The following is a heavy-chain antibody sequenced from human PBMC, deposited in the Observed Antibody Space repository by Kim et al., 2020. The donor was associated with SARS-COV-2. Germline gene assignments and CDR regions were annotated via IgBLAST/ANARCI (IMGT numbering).Heavy chain of an antibody. V-gene: IGHV1-24*01. CDR2: FDPEDGET. CDR3: ATRGYGDQLLGY. J-gene: IGHJ4*02. Sequence: ASVKVSCKVSGYTLTELSMHWVRQAPGKGLEWMGGFDPEDGETIYAQKFQGRVTMTEDTSTDTAYMELSSLRSEDTAVYYCATRGYGDQLLGYWGQGTLVTVSS. D-gene: IGHD4-17*01. CDR1: GYTLTELS.